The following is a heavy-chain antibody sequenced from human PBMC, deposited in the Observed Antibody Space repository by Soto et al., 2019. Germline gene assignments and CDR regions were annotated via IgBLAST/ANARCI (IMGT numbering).Heavy chain of an antibody. D-gene: IGHD3-9*01. Sequence: ASVKVSCKASGYTFTGYYMHWVRQAPGQGLEWMGWINPNSGGTNYAQKFQGRVTMTRGTSISTAYMELSRLRSDDTAVYYCARGLRYYDILTGYYNYYYYGMDVWGQGTTVTV. V-gene: IGHV1-2*02. J-gene: IGHJ6*02. CDR1: GYTFTGYY. CDR3: ARGLRYYDILTGYYNYYYYGMDV. CDR2: INPNSGGT.